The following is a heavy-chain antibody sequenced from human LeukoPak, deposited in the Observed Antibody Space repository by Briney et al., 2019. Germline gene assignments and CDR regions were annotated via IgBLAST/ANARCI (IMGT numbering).Heavy chain of an antibody. V-gene: IGHV3-66*02. D-gene: IGHD3-22*01. CDR1: GFTVSSNY. J-gene: IGHJ3*02. CDR2: IYSGGST. CDR3: AREQDTYYYDSSNPTSDSGAFDI. Sequence: GGSLRLSCAASGFTVSSNYMSWVRQAPGKGLEWVSVIYSGGSTYYADSVKGRFTISRDNSKNTLYLQMNSLRAEDTAVYYCAREQDTYYYDSSNPTSDSGAFDIWGQGTMVTVSS.